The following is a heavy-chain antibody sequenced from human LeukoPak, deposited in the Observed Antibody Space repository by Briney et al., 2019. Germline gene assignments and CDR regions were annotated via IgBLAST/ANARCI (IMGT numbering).Heavy chain of an antibody. V-gene: IGHV4-59*01. CDR2: IYYSGST. D-gene: IGHD2-15*01. Sequence: SETLSLTCTVSGGSISSYYWSRIRQPPGKVLEWIGYIYYSGSTNYNPPLKSRVTISVDTSKNQFSLKLSSVTAADTAVYYCARGVEESFNWFDPWGQGTLVTVSS. J-gene: IGHJ5*02. CDR1: GGSISSYY. CDR3: ARGVEESFNWFDP.